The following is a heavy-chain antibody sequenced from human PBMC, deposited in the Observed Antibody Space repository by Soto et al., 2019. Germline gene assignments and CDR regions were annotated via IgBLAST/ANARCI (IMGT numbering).Heavy chain of an antibody. Sequence: GGSLRLSCTASGFTFSTYTMNWVRQAPGKGLEWLSYISSGSSTIYYADSVKGRFTISRDNSKNTLYLQMNSLRAEDTAVYYCAREGCSSTSCYRHYYYYYGMDVWGQGTTVTVSS. CDR2: ISSGSSTI. CDR1: GFTFSTYT. CDR3: AREGCSSTSCYRHYYYYYGMDV. D-gene: IGHD2-2*01. V-gene: IGHV3-48*01. J-gene: IGHJ6*02.